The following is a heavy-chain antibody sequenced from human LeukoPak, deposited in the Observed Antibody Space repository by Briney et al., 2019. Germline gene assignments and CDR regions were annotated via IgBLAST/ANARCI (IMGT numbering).Heavy chain of an antibody. CDR2: ISGSGGST. CDR3: AKVPTSTMIVVVISGYYFDY. D-gene: IGHD3-22*01. V-gene: IGHV3-23*01. Sequence: GGSLRLSCAASGFTFSSYAMSWVRQAPGKGLEWVSAISGSGGSTYYADSVKGRFTISRDNSKNTLYLQMNSLRAEDTAVYYCAKVPTSTMIVVVISGYYFDYWGQGTLVTVSS. J-gene: IGHJ4*02. CDR1: GFTFSSYA.